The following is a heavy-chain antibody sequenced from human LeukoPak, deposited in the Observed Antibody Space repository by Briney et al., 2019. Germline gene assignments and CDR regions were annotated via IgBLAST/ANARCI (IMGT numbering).Heavy chain of an antibody. D-gene: IGHD3-22*01. CDR3: ARGFRDSSGRKPDY. Sequence: ASVKVSCKASGYTFTSYDINWMRQATGQGLEWMGWMNPNSGNTGYAQKFQDRVTMTRNTSINTAFMELSSLRSEDMAVYYCARGFRDSSGRKPDYWGQGTLVTVSS. CDR1: GYTFTSYD. J-gene: IGHJ4*02. V-gene: IGHV1-8*01. CDR2: MNPNSGNT.